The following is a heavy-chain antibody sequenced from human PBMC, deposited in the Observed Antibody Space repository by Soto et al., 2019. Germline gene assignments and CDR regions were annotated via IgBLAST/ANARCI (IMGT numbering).Heavy chain of an antibody. Sequence: PSDTLSLTCSVSSASISRGAYYWSWIRQHPGKGLEWIGNIYYSGSAYYNPSLKSRVAISVDTSQNQFSLRLSSVTAADTAVYYCARGVLANWGPENWFDPWGQGTLVTVSS. D-gene: IGHD7-27*01. CDR2: IYYSGSA. J-gene: IGHJ5*02. CDR1: SASISRGAYY. CDR3: ARGVLANWGPENWFDP. V-gene: IGHV4-31*03.